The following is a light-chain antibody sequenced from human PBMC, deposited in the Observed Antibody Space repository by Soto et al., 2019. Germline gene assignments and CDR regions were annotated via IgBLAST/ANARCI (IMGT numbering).Light chain of an antibody. CDR3: QSADSIVV. CDR1: ALPKQY. J-gene: IGLJ2*01. V-gene: IGLV3-25*03. Sequence: SYELTQPPSVSVSPGQTARITCSGDALPKQYAYWYQQKPGHAPLLVIYKDSERPSGIPERFSGSSSGTTVTLTISGVQAEDEADYYCQSADSIVVFGGGTKLTVL. CDR2: KDS.